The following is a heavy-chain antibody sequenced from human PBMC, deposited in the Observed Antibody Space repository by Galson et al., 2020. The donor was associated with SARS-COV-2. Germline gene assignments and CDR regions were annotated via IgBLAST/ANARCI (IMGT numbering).Heavy chain of an antibody. Sequence: SETLSLTCAVYGGSFSEFFWTWIRQPPGKGLEWVGEITYSGSTNYNPSLKSRLTVSIDTSQNQVSLNLKSVTAADTAVYYCARGWIYDYYYYYMDVWGKGTTVTVSS. J-gene: IGHJ6*03. CDR2: ITYSGST. CDR1: GGSFSEFF. V-gene: IGHV4-34*01. D-gene: IGHD5-12*01. CDR3: ARGWIYDYYYYYMDV.